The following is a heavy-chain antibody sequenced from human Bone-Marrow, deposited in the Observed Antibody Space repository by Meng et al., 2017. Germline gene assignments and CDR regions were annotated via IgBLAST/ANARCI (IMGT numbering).Heavy chain of an antibody. CDR3: ARASFHYYGSGSSIDY. V-gene: IGHV1-18*01. D-gene: IGHD3-10*01. Sequence: ASVKVSCKASGYTFTSYGISWVRQAPGQGLEWMGWISAYNGNTNYAQKLQGRVTMTTDTSTSTAYMELRSLRSDDTAVYYCARASFHYYGSGSSIDYWGQGTRVTVSS. J-gene: IGHJ4*02. CDR1: GYTFTSYG. CDR2: ISAYNGNT.